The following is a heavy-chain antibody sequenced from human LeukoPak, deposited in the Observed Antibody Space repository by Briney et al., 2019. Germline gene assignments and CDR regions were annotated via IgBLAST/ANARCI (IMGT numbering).Heavy chain of an antibody. CDR2: IYYSGST. V-gene: IGHV4-39*07. CDR1: GGSISSSSYY. D-gene: IGHD5-24*01. Sequence: PSETLSLTCTVSGGSISSSSYYWGWIRQPPGKGLEWIGSIYYSGSTYYNPSLKSRVTISVDTSKNQFSLKLSSVTAADTAVYYCARESKRWLQLGAFDIWGQGTMVTVSS. CDR3: ARESKRWLQLGAFDI. J-gene: IGHJ3*02.